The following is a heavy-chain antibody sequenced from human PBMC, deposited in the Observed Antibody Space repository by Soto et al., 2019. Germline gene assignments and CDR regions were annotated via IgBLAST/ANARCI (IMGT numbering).Heavy chain of an antibody. J-gene: IGHJ4*02. CDR3: ARGGSGYTWFNEF. D-gene: IGHD3-22*01. CDR1: GGLFSSYP. Sequence: QEQLVQSGAEVKKPGTSVKVSCKASGGLFSSYPISWVRQVPGQGLEWMGGIIPVFQTAYYTQRFQGSVTITADESTNTAYRELRSLRSEDTAIYYWARGGSGYTWFNEFWGQGTLVTVSS. CDR2: IIPVFQTA. V-gene: IGHV1-69*01.